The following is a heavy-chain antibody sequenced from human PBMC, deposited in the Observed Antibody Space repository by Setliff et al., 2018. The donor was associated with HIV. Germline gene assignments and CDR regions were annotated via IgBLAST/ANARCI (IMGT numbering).Heavy chain of an antibody. V-gene: IGHV4-59*12. D-gene: IGHD6-13*01. J-gene: IGHJ4*02. CDR2: IYYSGTT. CDR3: ARGSHGTSWTDY. Sequence: KPSETLSLTCSVSGGSISSYYWSWIRQTPGKGLEWIGSIYYSGTTYYNPSLKSRVTMSVDTSTSRLSLKVHSVTAADTAMYYCARGSHGTSWTDYWGQGTLVTVSS. CDR1: GGSISSYY.